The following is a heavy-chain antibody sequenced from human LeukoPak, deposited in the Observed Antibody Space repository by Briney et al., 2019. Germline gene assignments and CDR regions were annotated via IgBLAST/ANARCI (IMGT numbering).Heavy chain of an antibody. D-gene: IGHD3-10*01. CDR1: GFTFSSYG. J-gene: IGHJ4*02. V-gene: IGHV3-23*01. Sequence: GGSLRLSCAASGFTFSSYGMSWVRQAPGKGLEWVSDISGSGGSTNYADSVKGRFTISRDNSKNTLYLQMNSLRAEDTAVYYCARSYMVRGVLFDYWGQGTLVTVSS. CDR2: ISGSGGST. CDR3: ARSYMVRGVLFDY.